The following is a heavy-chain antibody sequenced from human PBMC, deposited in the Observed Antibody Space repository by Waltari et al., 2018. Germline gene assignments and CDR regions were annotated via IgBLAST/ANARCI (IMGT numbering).Heavy chain of an antibody. CDR3: ARGLMGSSGWYYFDY. V-gene: IGHV3-30-3*01. CDR2: ISYDGSNK. Sequence: QVQLVESGGGVVQPGRSLRLSCAASGFTFISYAMHWVRQAPGKGLEWVAVISYDGSNKYYADSVKGRFTISRDNSKNTLYLQMNSLRAEDTAVYYCARGLMGSSGWYYFDYWGQGTLVTVSS. CDR1: GFTFISYA. J-gene: IGHJ4*02. D-gene: IGHD6-19*01.